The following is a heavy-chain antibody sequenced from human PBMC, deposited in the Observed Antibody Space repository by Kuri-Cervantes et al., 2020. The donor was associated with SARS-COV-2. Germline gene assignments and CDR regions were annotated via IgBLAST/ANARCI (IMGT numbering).Heavy chain of an antibody. CDR1: GFTFSSYD. Sequence: GGSLRLSCAASGFTFSSYDMHWVRQATGKGLEWVSAIGTAGDTYYPGSVKGRFTISRENAKNSLYLQMNSLRAGDTAVYYCTTDPDYYDSSGQPFDYWGQGTLVTVSS. D-gene: IGHD3-22*01. V-gene: IGHV3-13*01. CDR3: TTDPDYYDSSGQPFDY. J-gene: IGHJ4*02. CDR2: IGTAGDT.